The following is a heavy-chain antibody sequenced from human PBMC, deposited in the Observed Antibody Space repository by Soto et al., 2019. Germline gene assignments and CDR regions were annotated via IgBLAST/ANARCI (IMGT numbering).Heavy chain of an antibody. CDR2: IIPILGIA. V-gene: IGHV1-69*04. CDR1: GGTFSSYT. D-gene: IGHD3-10*01. J-gene: IGHJ6*02. Sequence: GASVKVSCKASGGTFSSYTISWVRQAPGQGLEWMGRIIPILGIANYAQKFQGRVTITADKSTSTAYMELSSLRSEDTAVYYCARDYYGSGSYYLDYYYYGMDVWGQGTTVTVSS. CDR3: ARDYYGSGSYYLDYYYYGMDV.